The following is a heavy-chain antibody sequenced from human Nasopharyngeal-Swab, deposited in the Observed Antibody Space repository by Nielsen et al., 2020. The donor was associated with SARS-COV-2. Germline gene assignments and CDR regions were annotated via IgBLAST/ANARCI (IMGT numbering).Heavy chain of an antibody. CDR2: INPSGGST. CDR3: ARYTAMVLFDI. V-gene: IGHV1-46*01. J-gene: IGHJ3*02. D-gene: IGHD5-18*01. Sequence: ASVKVSCKASGYTFTSYGISWVRQAPGQGLEWKGIINPSGGSTSYAQKFQGRVTMTRDTSTSTVYMELSSLRSEDTAVYYCARYTAMVLFDIWGQGTMVTVSS. CDR1: GYTFTSYG.